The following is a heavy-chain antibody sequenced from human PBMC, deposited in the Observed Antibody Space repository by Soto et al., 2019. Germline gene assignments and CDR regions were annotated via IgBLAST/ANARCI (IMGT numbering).Heavy chain of an antibody. CDR2: IQYGGST. D-gene: IGHD3-22*01. CDR3: ARPMMIDAGGAFDI. J-gene: IGHJ3*02. V-gene: IGHV4-39*01. Sequence: QLQLQESGPGLVKPSETLSLTCTVSGGSISSSRYYWVWIRQPPGKGLEWIGSIQYGGSTYYSPSLKGRGTISVDASKSQFSLKLSSVTAADAAVYYCARPMMIDAGGAFDIWGQGTLVTVSS. CDR1: GGSISSSRYY.